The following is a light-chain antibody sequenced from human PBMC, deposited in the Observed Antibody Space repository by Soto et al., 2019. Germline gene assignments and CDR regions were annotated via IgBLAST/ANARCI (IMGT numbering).Light chain of an antibody. J-gene: IGKJ2*01. Sequence: EIQMTQSPSSLSASLRDRVTITCQASQDINDYSNWYQQKPGKAPRLLIYGASFLEVGVPSRFSGSGSGTHFTLTISSLQPEDVATYYCQQYDSLPYTFGQGTRLEIK. CDR3: QQYDSLPYT. CDR2: GAS. V-gene: IGKV1-33*01. CDR1: QDINDY.